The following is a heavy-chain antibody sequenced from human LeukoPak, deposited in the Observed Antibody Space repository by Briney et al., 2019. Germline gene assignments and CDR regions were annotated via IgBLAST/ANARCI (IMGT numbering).Heavy chain of an antibody. D-gene: IGHD3-22*01. CDR2: INPNSGGT. CDR1: GYTFTGYY. Sequence: ASVKVSCKASGYTFTGYYMHWVRQAPGQGVEWMGWINPNSGGTNYAQKFQGRVTMTRDTPISTAYMELSRLRSDDTAVYYCARDNYDSSGYDYWGQGTLVTVSS. V-gene: IGHV1-2*02. J-gene: IGHJ4*02. CDR3: ARDNYDSSGYDY.